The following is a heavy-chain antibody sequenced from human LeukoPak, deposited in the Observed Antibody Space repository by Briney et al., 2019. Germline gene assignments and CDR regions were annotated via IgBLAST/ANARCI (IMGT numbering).Heavy chain of an antibody. CDR2: IYSGGTT. D-gene: IGHD3-3*01. CDR1: GFPVRSRY. Sequence: GGSLRLSCEVSGFPVRSRYMTWVRQPPGKGLECVAVIYSGGTTYHIDSVKGRFTISRDISKSAMYLEMNNLRVEDTAIYYCASLEGGPSDGRWGQGTLVTVSS. V-gene: IGHV3-53*01. J-gene: IGHJ4*02. CDR3: ASLEGGPSDGR.